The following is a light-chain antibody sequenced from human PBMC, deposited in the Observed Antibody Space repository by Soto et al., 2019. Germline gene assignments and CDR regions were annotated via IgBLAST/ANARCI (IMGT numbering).Light chain of an antibody. CDR3: MCYAGGNNWV. J-gene: IGLJ3*02. V-gene: IGLV2-23*01. CDR2: EDN. Sequence: QSALTQPASVSGSPGQSITISCTGTSSDVGSYNLVSWYQHHPGKAPKFIIYEDNKRPSGVSNRFSGSKSGNTASLTISGLQAEDEADYYCMCYAGGNNWVFGGGTKVTVL. CDR1: SSDVGSYNL.